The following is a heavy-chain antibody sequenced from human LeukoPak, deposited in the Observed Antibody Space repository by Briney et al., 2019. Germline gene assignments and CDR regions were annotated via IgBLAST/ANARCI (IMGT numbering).Heavy chain of an antibody. Sequence: GRSLRLSCAASGFTFDDYAMHWARQAPGKGLEWVSGISWNSGSIGYADSVKGRFTISRDNAKNSLYLQMNSLRAEDTALYYCAKEQLYGDYGNWGQGTLVTVSS. D-gene: IGHD4-17*01. CDR2: ISWNSGSI. V-gene: IGHV3-9*01. J-gene: IGHJ4*02. CDR3: AKEQLYGDYGN. CDR1: GFTFDDYA.